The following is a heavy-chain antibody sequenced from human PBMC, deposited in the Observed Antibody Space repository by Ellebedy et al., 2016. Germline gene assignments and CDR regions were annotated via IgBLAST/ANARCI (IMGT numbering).Heavy chain of an antibody. CDR3: ARDSAVGAFDI. Sequence: GESLKISXAASGFTFSSYGMHWVRQAPGKGLEWVAVIWYDGSNKYYADSVKGRFTISRDNSKNTLYLQMNSLRAEDTAVYYCARDSAVGAFDIWGQGTMVTVSS. V-gene: IGHV3-33*01. CDR2: IWYDGSNK. J-gene: IGHJ3*02. D-gene: IGHD1-26*01. CDR1: GFTFSSYG.